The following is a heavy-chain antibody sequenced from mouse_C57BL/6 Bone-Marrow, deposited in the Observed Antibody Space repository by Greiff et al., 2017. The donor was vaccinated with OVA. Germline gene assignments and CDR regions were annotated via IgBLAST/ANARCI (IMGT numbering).Heavy chain of an antibody. CDR3: ARRAYYGNYGYFDV. D-gene: IGHD2-10*01. CDR1: GYTFTSYG. CDR2: IYPRSGNT. J-gene: IGHJ1*03. Sequence: VKLVESGAELARPGASVKLSCKASGYTFTSYGISWVKQRTGQGLEWIGEIYPRSGNTYYNEKFKGKATLTADKSSSTAYMELRSLTSEDSAVYFCARRAYYGNYGYFDVWGTGTTVTVSS. V-gene: IGHV1-81*01.